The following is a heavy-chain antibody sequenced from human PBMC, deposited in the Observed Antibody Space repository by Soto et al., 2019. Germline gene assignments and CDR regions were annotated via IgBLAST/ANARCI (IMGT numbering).Heavy chain of an antibody. D-gene: IGHD2-2*01. Sequence: GASVKVSCKASGYTFTSYDINWVRQATGQGLEWMGWMNPNSGNTGYAQKFQGRVTMTRNTSISTAYMELSSLRSEDTAVYYCARGLFVYVLQPKDVPAVSAVWGKGTTVTVSS. V-gene: IGHV1-8*01. CDR2: MNPNSGNT. CDR3: ARGLFVYVLQPKDVPAVSAV. CDR1: GYTFTSYD. J-gene: IGHJ6*04.